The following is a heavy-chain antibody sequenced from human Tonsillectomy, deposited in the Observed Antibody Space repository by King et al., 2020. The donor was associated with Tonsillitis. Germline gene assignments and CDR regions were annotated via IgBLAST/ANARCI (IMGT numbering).Heavy chain of an antibody. CDR1: GFTFSSYW. D-gene: IGHD5-18*01. V-gene: IGHV3-7*03. J-gene: IGHJ1*01. CDR3: ANGFRYGYMFQQ. CDR2: IKRDGREK. Sequence: DVQLVESGGGLVQPGGSLRLSCAASGFTFSSYWMTWVRQAPGKGLEWVASIKRDGREKYYADSVKGRFTISRDNAENSLFLQMNGLRAEDTALYYCANGFRYGYMFQQWGQGTLVTVSS.